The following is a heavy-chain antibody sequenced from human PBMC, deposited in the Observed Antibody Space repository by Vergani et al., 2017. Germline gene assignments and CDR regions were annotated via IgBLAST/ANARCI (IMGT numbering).Heavy chain of an antibody. CDR2: IYYSGST. V-gene: IGHV4-39*07. CDR1: GGSISSSSYY. J-gene: IGHJ3*02. D-gene: IGHD2-15*01. Sequence: QLQLQESGPGLVKPSETLSLTCTVSGGSISSSSYYWGWIRQPPGKGLEWIGSIYYSGSTYYNPSLKSRVTISVDTSKNQFSLKLSSVTAADTAVYYCARAQYIVVVVAAAGNDAFDIWGQGTMVTVSS. CDR3: ARAQYIVVVVAAAGNDAFDI.